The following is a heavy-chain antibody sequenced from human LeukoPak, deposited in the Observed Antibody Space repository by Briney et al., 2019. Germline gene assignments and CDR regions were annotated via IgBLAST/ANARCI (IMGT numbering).Heavy chain of an antibody. CDR3: ARGVAADPFDY. CDR2: IYYSGST. Sequence: PSETLSLTCTVSGDSISTSKSYWGWIRQPPGKGLEWIGSIYYSGSTYYNPSLKSRVTISVDTSKNQFYLKLSSVTAADTAVYYCARGVAADPFDYWGQGTLVTVSS. J-gene: IGHJ4*02. CDR1: GDSISTSKSY. V-gene: IGHV4-39*07. D-gene: IGHD6-13*01.